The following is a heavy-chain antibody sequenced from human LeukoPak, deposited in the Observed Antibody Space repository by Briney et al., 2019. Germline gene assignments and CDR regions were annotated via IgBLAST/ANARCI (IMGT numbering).Heavy chain of an antibody. V-gene: IGHV5-51*01. CDR3: ARLGISAWFPGNY. CDR1: GYSFTSYW. Sequence: KPGASLQISCNASGYSFTSYWIVWVRPLPGKGLEWIGMISPGDSDTTYCPSFQGQVTISADKSISTAYLQWSSLKASDTATYYCARLGISAWFPGNYWGQGTLVTVSS. J-gene: IGHJ4*02. D-gene: IGHD3-10*01. CDR2: ISPGDSDT.